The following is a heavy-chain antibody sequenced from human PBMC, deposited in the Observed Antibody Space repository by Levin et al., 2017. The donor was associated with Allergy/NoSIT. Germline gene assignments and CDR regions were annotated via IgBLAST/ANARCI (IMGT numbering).Heavy chain of an antibody. D-gene: IGHD5-18*01. V-gene: IGHV3-9*01. J-gene: IGHJ4*02. CDR2: INWNGANI. CDR3: AKGGGYSYGYNGVAF. Sequence: PGGSLRLSCAASGFTFDDYAMHWVRQAPGKGLEWVSGINWNGANIGYADSVKGRFTISRDNAKNSLYLQMNSLRTEDTALYYCAKGGGYSYGYNGVAFWGQGTLVTVSS. CDR1: GFTFDDYA.